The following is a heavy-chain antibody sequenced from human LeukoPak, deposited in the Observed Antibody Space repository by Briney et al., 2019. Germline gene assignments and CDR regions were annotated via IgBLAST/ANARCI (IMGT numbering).Heavy chain of an antibody. J-gene: IGHJ4*02. CDR1: GGSISSGGYS. CDR2: IYHRGST. D-gene: IGHD3-22*01. CDR3: ARVTTGDYYDSSGIYYFDY. Sequence: SETLSLTCAVSGGSISSGGYSWSWIRQPPGKGLEWIGYIYHRGSTYYNPSLKSRVTISVDRSKNQFSLKLSSVTAADTAVYYCARVTTGDYYDSSGIYYFDYWGQGTLVTVSS. V-gene: IGHV4-30-2*01.